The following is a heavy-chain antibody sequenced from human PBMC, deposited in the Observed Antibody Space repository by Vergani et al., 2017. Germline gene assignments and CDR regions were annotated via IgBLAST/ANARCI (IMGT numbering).Heavy chain of an antibody. Sequence: QVQLQESGPGLVKPSETLSLTCTVSGGSISSYYWSWIRQPPGKGLEWFGYIYYSGSTNYNATLKSRVTISVDTSKNRFSLKLSSVPAADTSVYYCARSGLSITIFGVVTPSFYYYMDVWGKGTTVTVSS. CDR2: IYYSGST. V-gene: IGHV4-59*01. J-gene: IGHJ6*03. CDR1: GGSISSYY. CDR3: ARSGLSITIFGVVTPSFYYYMDV. D-gene: IGHD3-3*01.